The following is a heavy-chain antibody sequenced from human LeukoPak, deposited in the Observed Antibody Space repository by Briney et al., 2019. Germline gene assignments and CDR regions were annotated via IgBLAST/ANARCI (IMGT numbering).Heavy chain of an antibody. CDR2: ISAYNGNT. CDR1: GYTFTSYG. CDR3: ARVAHITMIERWFDP. J-gene: IGHJ5*02. V-gene: IGHV1-18*01. D-gene: IGHD3-22*01. Sequence: ASVKVSCKASGYTFTSYGISWVRQAPGHGLEWMGWISAYNGNTNYAQKLQGRVTMTTDTSTSTAYMELRSLRSDDTAVYYCARVAHITMIERWFDPWGQGTLVTVSS.